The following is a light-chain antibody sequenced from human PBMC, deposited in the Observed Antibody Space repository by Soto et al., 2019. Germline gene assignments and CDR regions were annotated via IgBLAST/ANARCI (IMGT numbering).Light chain of an antibody. Sequence: DIQMTQSHSTLSTSVGDRVTITCRASQSISSWLAWYQQKPGKAPKLLIYDASSLEGGVPSRFSGSASGTEFTLTICSLQPDDAATYYCQRYNSDVWAFGQGTKV. J-gene: IGKJ1*01. V-gene: IGKV1-5*01. CDR3: QRYNSDVWA. CDR2: DAS. CDR1: QSISSW.